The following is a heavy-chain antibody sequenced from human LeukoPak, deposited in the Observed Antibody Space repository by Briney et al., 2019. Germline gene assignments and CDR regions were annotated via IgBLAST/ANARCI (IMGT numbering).Heavy chain of an antibody. J-gene: IGHJ4*02. Sequence: GASVKVSCKASGFTFTSYGFTWVRQAPGQGLEWMGWISGYNGSTNYAQKLQGRVTMTTDTSTRTAYMELRSLRSDDTAVYYCARGGSSTYIDYWSQGTLVTVSS. CDR1: GFTFTSYG. CDR2: ISGYNGST. V-gene: IGHV1-18*01. D-gene: IGHD2-2*01. CDR3: ARGGSSTYIDY.